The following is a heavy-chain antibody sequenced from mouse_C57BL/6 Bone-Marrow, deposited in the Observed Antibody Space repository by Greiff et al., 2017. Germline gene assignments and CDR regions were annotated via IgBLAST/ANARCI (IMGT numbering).Heavy chain of an antibody. Sequence: EVMLVESGGGLVQPGGSLKLSCAASGFTFSDYYMYWVRQTPEKRLEWVAYISNGGGSTYYPDTVKGRFTISRDNAKNTLYLQMSRLKSEDTAMYYCARRTTVVPYCFAYWGQGTTLTVSA. V-gene: IGHV5-12*01. CDR1: GFTFSDYY. CDR3: ARRTTVVPYCFAY. D-gene: IGHD1-1*01. J-gene: IGHJ2*01. CDR2: ISNGGGST.